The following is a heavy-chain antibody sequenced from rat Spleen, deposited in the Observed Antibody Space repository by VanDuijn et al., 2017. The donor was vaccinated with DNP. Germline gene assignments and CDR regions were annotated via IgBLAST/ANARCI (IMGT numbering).Heavy chain of an antibody. D-gene: IGHD1-4*01. CDR1: GFTFSNYG. CDR2: ISCDGSST. CDR3: AGRPPPTRGPFDY. J-gene: IGHJ2*01. V-gene: IGHV5-29*01. Sequence: EVQLVESGGGLVQPGRSLKLSCAASGFTFSNYGMAWVRQAPTKGLEWVATISCDGSSTYYRDSVKGRFIISRNNAKSTLYLQMDSLRSDDTATYYCAGRPPPTRGPFDYWGQGVTVTVSS.